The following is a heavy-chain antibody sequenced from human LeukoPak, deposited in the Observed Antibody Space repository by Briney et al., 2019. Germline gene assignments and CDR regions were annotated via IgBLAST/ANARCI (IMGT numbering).Heavy chain of an antibody. CDR3: AADPDTTMAFDC. CDR2: IVGDSTDT. V-gene: IGHV1-58*02. Sequence: SVKVSCKASGFTFTSSSIQWIRQARGQRLEWIGWIVGDSTDTYYAQRFQERVTIARDMSTSTVYLELSSLRSEDTAVYYCAADPDTTMAFDCWGQGTLVIVSS. CDR1: GFTFTSSS. J-gene: IGHJ4*02. D-gene: IGHD5-18*01.